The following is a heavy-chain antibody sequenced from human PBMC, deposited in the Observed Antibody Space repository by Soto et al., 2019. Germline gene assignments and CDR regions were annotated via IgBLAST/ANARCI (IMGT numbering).Heavy chain of an antibody. CDR1: GFSLSTSGVG. J-gene: IGHJ1*01. Sequence: SGPTLVNPTQTLTLTCTFSGFSLSTSGVGVGWIRQPPGKALEWLALIYWDDDHRYSPSLKTRLTITKDTSKNQVVLTMTKLDPADTATYYCAREIYRRTHLASWGQGTLVPVSS. CDR3: AREIYRRTHLAS. V-gene: IGHV2-5*02. CDR2: IYWDDDH. D-gene: IGHD2-2*02.